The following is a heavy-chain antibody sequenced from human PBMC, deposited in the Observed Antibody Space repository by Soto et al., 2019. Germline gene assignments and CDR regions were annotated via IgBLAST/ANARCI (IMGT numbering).Heavy chain of an antibody. CDR1: GFTFSDYY. CDR2: ISSSGSTI. D-gene: IGHD3-10*01. J-gene: IGHJ6*03. CDR3: ARVREKGSGSSYYYYYYYMDV. V-gene: IGHV3-11*01. Sequence: PGGSLRLSCAASGFTFSDYYMSWIRQAPGKGLEWVSYISSSGSTIYYADSVKGRFTISRDNAKSSLYLQMNSLRAEDTAVYYCARVREKGSGSSYYYYYYYMDVWGKGTTVTVSS.